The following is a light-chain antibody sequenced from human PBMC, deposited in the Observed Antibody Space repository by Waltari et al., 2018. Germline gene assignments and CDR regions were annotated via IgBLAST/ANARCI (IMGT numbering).Light chain of an antibody. V-gene: IGLV2-23*02. Sequence: QSALTQPASVYGSHGQSITIPSTGTSSDVGFYNLFSWYQQHPDKAPKLLVYEVIERPSGVSNRFSGSKSGNTASLTISGLQAEDEADYYCCSYVGRNIWVFGGGTKVTVL. CDR2: EVI. CDR3: CSYVGRNIWV. J-gene: IGLJ3*02. CDR1: SSDVGFYNL.